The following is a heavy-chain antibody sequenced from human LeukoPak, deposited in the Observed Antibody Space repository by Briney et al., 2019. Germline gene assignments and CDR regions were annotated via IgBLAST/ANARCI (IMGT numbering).Heavy chain of an antibody. Sequence: GESLRLSCAASGFTFSSYAMSWVRQAPGKGLEWVSAISGSGGSTYYADSVKGRFTISRDNSKNTLYLQMNSLRAEDTAVYHCARNLVHLWNVFDFWGLGTMVTVSS. J-gene: IGHJ3*01. D-gene: IGHD5-18*01. CDR2: ISGSGGST. V-gene: IGHV3-23*01. CDR3: ARNLVHLWNVFDF. CDR1: GFTFSSYA.